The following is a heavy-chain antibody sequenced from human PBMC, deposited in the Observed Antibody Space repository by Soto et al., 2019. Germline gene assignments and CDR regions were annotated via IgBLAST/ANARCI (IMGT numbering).Heavy chain of an antibody. CDR1: GGSISSGDYY. D-gene: IGHD3-3*01. V-gene: IGHV4-31*03. Sequence: QVQLQQSGPGLVKPSQTLSLTCTVSGGSISSGDYYWSWIRKHPGKGLRWIGYIYNSGSTYYNPSLRSRVTISVDTSKNQFSVKLSSVPAADTAVYSCASWWSGSRLGFVPWGKGTLVTVSS. J-gene: IGHJ5*02. CDR2: IYNSGST. CDR3: ASWWSGSRLGFVP.